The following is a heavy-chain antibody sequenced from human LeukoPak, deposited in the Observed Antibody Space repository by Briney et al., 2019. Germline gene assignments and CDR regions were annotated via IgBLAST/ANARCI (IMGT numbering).Heavy chain of an antibody. D-gene: IGHD4-23*01. J-gene: IGHJ4*02. Sequence: PGGSLRLSCAASGFTFSSYGMHWVRQAPGKGLEGGAFIRYDGSNKYYADSVKGRFTISRDNSKNTLYLQMNSLRAEDTAVYYCAKDRYGGNNYFDYWGQGTLVTVSS. CDR2: IRYDGSNK. V-gene: IGHV3-30*02. CDR1: GFTFSSYG. CDR3: AKDRYGGNNYFDY.